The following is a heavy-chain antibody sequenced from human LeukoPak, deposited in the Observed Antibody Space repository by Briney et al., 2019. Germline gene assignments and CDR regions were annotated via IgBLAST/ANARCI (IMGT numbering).Heavy chain of an antibody. CDR2: IKQDGSEK. CDR3: ARGATWPGYDHYYMDV. J-gene: IGHJ6*03. V-gene: IGHV3-7*01. D-gene: IGHD5-12*01. CDR1: GFTFSSFW. Sequence: GGSLRLSCAASGFTFSSFWMTWVRQAPGKGLEWVANIKQDGSEKYYVDSVEGRFTISRDNAKNSLYLQMNSLRAEDTAVYYCARGATWPGYDHYYMDVWGKGTTVTVSS.